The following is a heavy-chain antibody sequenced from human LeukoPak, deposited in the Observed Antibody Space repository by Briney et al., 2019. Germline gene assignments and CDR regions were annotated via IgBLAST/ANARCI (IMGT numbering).Heavy chain of an antibody. CDR2: IYYSGST. V-gene: IGHV4-59*08. Sequence: PSETLSLTCTVSGGSISSYYWSWIRQPPGKGLEWIGYIYYSGSTNYNPSLKSRVTISVDTSKNQFSLKLSSVTAADTAVYYCARINFLSFDYWGQGTLVTVSS. CDR3: ARINFLSFDY. J-gene: IGHJ4*02. D-gene: IGHD2/OR15-2a*01. CDR1: GGSISSYY.